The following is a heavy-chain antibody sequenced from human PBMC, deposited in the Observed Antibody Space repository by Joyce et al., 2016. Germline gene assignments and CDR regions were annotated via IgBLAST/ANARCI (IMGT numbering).Heavy chain of an antibody. CDR1: GGSISSTSYY. D-gene: IGHD3-16*01. V-gene: IGHV4-39*07. CDR3: ARDWNYHDDPYYFDY. CDR2: VYYYGST. J-gene: IGHJ4*02. Sequence: QLQLQESGPGLVKPSETLSLTCTVSGGSISSTSYYWGWIRQPPGKGLEWIGSVYYYGSTYYNPSLKSRVTISLDTSRNRFSLKLNSVTAADTAMYYCARDWNYHDDPYYFDYWGQGTLVTVSS.